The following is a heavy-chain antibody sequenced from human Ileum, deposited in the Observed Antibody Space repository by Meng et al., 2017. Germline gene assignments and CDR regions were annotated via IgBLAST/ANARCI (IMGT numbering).Heavy chain of an antibody. Sequence: VQLVQSGGGLVQPGGCRSLSVAASGFTFRSYAMSWVRQVPGKGLEWVSAISTSGSNTYYADSFRGRFTISRDNSKNTLFLQMNSLRVDDTAVYYCANFDWNDGKTCDWGQGTLVTVSS. CDR2: ISTSGSNT. CDR3: ANFDWNDGKTCD. D-gene: IGHD1-1*01. CDR1: GFTFRSYA. V-gene: IGHV3-23*05. J-gene: IGHJ4*02.